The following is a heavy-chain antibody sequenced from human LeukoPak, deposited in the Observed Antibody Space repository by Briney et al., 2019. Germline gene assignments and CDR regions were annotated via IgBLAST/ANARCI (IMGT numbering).Heavy chain of an antibody. V-gene: IGHV1-18*01. CDR2: ISAYNGNT. D-gene: IGHD3-10*01. CDR1: GYTFTSYG. Sequence: AASVKVSCKASGYTFTSYGISWVRQAPGQGLEWMGWISAYNGNTNYAQKLQGRVTMTTDTSTSTAYVELRSLRSDDTAVYYCARSGATMVRGVIMQFDYWGQGTLVTVSS. CDR3: ARSGATMVRGVIMQFDY. J-gene: IGHJ4*02.